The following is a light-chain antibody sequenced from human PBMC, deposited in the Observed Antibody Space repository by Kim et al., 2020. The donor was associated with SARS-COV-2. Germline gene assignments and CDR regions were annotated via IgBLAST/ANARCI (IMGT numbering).Light chain of an antibody. J-gene: IGKJ2*01. V-gene: IGKV3-20*01. CDR3: QQFGSSPYT. Sequence: SPGESAALSCRASHGVSSSHLAWYQQKPGQGPRLLSYGAYSRATGVPDRFSGSGAGTDFTLTISRLEPEDVAVYFCQQFGSSPYTCGQGTKVEIK. CDR2: GAY. CDR1: HGVSSSH.